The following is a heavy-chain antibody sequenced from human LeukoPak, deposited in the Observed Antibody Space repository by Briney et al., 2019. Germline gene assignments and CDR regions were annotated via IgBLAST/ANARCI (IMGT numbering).Heavy chain of an antibody. CDR3: ARTGELDAFDI. J-gene: IGHJ3*02. CDR2: INPSGGST. D-gene: IGHD3-10*01. Sequence: ASVKVSCKTSGYTFTSYYMHWVRQAPGQGLEWMGIINPSGGSTSYAQKFQGRVTMTRDMSTSTVYMELSSLRSEDTAVYYCARTGELDAFDIWGQGTMVTVSS. CDR1: GYTFTSYY. V-gene: IGHV1-46*01.